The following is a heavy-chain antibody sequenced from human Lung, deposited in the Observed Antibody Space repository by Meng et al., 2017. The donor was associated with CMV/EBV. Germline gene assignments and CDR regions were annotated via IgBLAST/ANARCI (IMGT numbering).Heavy chain of an antibody. V-gene: IGHV4-30-4*01. D-gene: IGHD3-16*01. CDR3: SRWSLVHYNMDV. CDR2: IYYSGST. CDR1: GGSISSDDHY. J-gene: IGHJ6*02. Sequence: SETLSLXCTVIGGSISSDDHYWSWIRQTPGKGLEWIGYIYYSGSTYYIPSLKSRVIMSVDTSKNHFSLNLTSVTAADTAVYYCSRWSLVHYNMDVWGQGTAVTVSS.